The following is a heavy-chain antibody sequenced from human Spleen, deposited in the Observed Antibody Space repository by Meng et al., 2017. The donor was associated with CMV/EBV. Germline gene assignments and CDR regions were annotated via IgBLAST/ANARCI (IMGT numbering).Heavy chain of an antibody. CDR3: ARDSAPYGDYRVFDY. V-gene: IGHV1-18*01. J-gene: IGHJ4*02. D-gene: IGHD4-17*01. Sequence: ASVKVSCKASGYTFTSYGISWVRQAPGQGLEWMGWISAYNDNTKYAQKLQGRVTMTTDTSTSTAYMELRSLRSDDTAVYYCARDSAPYGDYRVFDYWGQGTLVTVSS. CDR1: GYTFTSYG. CDR2: ISAYNDNT.